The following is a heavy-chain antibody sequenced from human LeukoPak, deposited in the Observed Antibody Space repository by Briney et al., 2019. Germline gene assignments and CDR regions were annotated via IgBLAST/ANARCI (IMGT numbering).Heavy chain of an antibody. V-gene: IGHV4-59*01. CDR3: ARGAMATTPFFDY. D-gene: IGHD5-24*01. CDR2: VYYTGST. J-gene: IGHJ4*02. CDR1: GVSISNYY. Sequence: PSETLSLTCPVSGVSISNYYYWTWIRQPPGKGLEWIGYVYYTGSTNFNPSLKSRVTMSLDASRNQFSLKLTSLTAADTAVYYCARGAMATTPFFDYWGQGTLVTVSS.